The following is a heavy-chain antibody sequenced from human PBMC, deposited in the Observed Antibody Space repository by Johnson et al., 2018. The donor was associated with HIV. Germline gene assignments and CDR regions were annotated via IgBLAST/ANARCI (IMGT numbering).Heavy chain of an antibody. V-gene: IGHV3-11*04. CDR1: GITVSSSY. CDR2: ISSSGGTI. J-gene: IGHJ3*02. D-gene: IGHD6-6*01. CDR3: AKGPNGQLDDAFHI. Sequence: QVQLVESGGGLVQPGGSLRLSCAASGITVSSSYMSWVRQAPGKGLEWVSYISSSGGTIYYADSVKGRFSISRDNAKNSLYLQMNSLRAEDTAVYYCAKGPNGQLDDAFHIWGQGTMVTVSS.